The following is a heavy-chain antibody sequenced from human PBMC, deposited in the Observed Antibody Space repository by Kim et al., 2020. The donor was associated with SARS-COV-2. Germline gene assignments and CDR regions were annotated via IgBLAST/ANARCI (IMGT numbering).Heavy chain of an antibody. CDR1: GFTFSSYS. Sequence: GGSLRLSCAASGFTFSSYSMNWVRQAPGKGLEWVSSISSSSSYIYYADSVKGRFTISRDNAKNSLYLQMNSLRAEDTAVYYCARAGPAVAGYYYYGMDVWGQGTTVTVSS. CDR3: ARAGPAVAGYYYYGMDV. V-gene: IGHV3-21*01. J-gene: IGHJ6*02. CDR2: ISSSSSYI. D-gene: IGHD6-19*01.